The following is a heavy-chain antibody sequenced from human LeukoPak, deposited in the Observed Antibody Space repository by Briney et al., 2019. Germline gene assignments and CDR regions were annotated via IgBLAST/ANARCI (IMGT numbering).Heavy chain of an antibody. CDR1: GFTFDITD. Sequence: GGSLRLSCAASGFTFDITDMTWVRQAPGKGPEWLSCISGTGDRTYYADSVRGRFTISRDNSKNMLYLQMTSLRVEDTATYYCVKNSGIWSFWGRGTLAAVSS. J-gene: IGHJ4*02. CDR2: ISGTGDRT. CDR3: VKNSGIWSF. V-gene: IGHV3-23*01. D-gene: IGHD1-26*01.